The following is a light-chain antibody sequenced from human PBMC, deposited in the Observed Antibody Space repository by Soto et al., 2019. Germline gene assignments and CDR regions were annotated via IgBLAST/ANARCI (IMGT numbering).Light chain of an antibody. CDR2: WAS. Sequence: DIVMTQSPDSLAVSLGERVTINCKSSQSVLYSSTNKNYLAWYQQKAGQPPKLLIYWASTRESGVPDRISGSGSGTDFTLTISSLRAEDVAVYYCQQYYSSPRTFGQGTKLEIK. J-gene: IGKJ2*01. CDR1: QSVLYSSTNKNY. V-gene: IGKV4-1*01. CDR3: QQYYSSPRT.